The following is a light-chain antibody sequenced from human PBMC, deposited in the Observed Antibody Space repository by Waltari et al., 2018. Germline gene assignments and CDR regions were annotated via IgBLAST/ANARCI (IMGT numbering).Light chain of an antibody. Sequence: QSVLTQPPSVSGAPGQRVTISCTGSSSNIGAGSDVHWYQQFSGTAPKLLIFDNDNRPSGGPDRFSGSRSGTSAYLAITGLQTDDEADYFCQSYDSGQWVFGGGTKVTVL. CDR2: DND. J-gene: IGLJ3*02. V-gene: IGLV1-40*01. CDR1: SSNIGAGSD. CDR3: QSYDSGQWV.